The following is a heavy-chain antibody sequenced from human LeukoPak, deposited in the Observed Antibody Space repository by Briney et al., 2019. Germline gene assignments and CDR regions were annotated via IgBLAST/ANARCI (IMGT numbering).Heavy chain of an antibody. J-gene: IGHJ5*02. Sequence: SETLSLTCAVSGGYISSGGYSWSWIRQPPGKGLEWNGYIYHSGSTYYNPSLKSRVTISVDRSKNQFSLKLSSVTAADTAVYYCARGPVVPAATGRFDPWGQGTLVTVSS. CDR3: ARGPVVPAATGRFDP. V-gene: IGHV4-30-2*01. CDR2: IYHSGST. D-gene: IGHD2-2*01. CDR1: GGYISSGGYS.